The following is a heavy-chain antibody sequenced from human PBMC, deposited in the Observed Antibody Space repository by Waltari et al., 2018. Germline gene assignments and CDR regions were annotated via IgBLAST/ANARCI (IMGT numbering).Heavy chain of an antibody. CDR1: GFTFSHYE. V-gene: IGHV3-48*03. CDR3: ATSIVGSLDY. CDR2: ISSSGRTI. J-gene: IGHJ4*02. Sequence: EGKLVESGGGLVQPGGSLRLACAASGFTFSHYEFNWVRQAPGKGLEWVSYISSSGRTIDYADSVKGRLTMSRDDAKNSVYLQMHSLRAEDTAVYYCATSIVGSLDYWGQGNLVTVSS. D-gene: IGHD1-26*01.